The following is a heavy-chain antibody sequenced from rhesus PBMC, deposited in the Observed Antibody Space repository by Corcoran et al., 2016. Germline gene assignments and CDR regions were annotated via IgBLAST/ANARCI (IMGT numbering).Heavy chain of an antibody. D-gene: IGHD6-13*01. CDR2: IYGGSGNT. Sequence: QVQLQESGPGLVKPSETLSLTCAVSGGSISDTYYWNWLCPPPGKGLEWIGEIYGGSGNTYDNPSLKSRVSISKDTSKNQFSLKVSSVTAADTAVFYCARVGISAGHQGDLWGQGLLVTVSA. CDR3: ARVGISAGHQGDL. V-gene: IGHV4S7*01. J-gene: IGHJ4*01. CDR1: GGSISDTYY.